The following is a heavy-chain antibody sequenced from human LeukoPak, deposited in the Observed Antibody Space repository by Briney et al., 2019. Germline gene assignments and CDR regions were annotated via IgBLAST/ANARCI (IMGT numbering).Heavy chain of an antibody. V-gene: IGHV3-7*01. D-gene: IGHD3-22*01. J-gene: IGHJ4*02. CDR1: GFTVSSYW. CDR3: ARANDYYDSSGYYFKYYFDY. CDR2: IKQDGSEK. Sequence: GGSLRLSCAASGFTVSSYWMSWVRQAPGKGLEWVANIKQDGSEKYYVDSVKGRFTISRDNAKNSLYLQMNSLRAEDTAVYYCARANDYYDSSGYYFKYYFDYWGQGTLVTVSS.